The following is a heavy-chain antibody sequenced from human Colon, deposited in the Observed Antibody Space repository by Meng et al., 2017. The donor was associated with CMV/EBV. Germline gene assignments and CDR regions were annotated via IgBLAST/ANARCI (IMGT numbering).Heavy chain of an antibody. V-gene: IGHV3-23*01. J-gene: IGHJ3*02. D-gene: IGHD2-8*02. CDR2: ITSGGST. CDR3: AKINDTAYWARGCFDI. Sequence: ASLKFSYAASGFTFSSYTMTWVRPAPEKGLEWVSVITSGGSTYYAESVKGRFTITRDTSKNTPYLQMNSLRAEDTAVYYCAKINDTAYWARGCFDIWGQGTMVTVSS. CDR1: GFTFSSYT.